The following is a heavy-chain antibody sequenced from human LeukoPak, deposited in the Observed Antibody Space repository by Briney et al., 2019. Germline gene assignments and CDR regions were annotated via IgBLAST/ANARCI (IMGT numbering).Heavy chain of an antibody. CDR3: ARCLAAAGPTAIDY. J-gene: IGHJ4*02. Sequence: ASVKVSCKASGYTFTSYAMHWVRQAPGQRLEWMGWINAGNGNTKYSQKFQGRVTITRDTSASTAYMELSSLRSEDTAVYYCARCLAAAGPTAIDYWGQGTLVTVSS. CDR1: GYTFTSYA. D-gene: IGHD6-13*01. CDR2: INAGNGNT. V-gene: IGHV1-3*01.